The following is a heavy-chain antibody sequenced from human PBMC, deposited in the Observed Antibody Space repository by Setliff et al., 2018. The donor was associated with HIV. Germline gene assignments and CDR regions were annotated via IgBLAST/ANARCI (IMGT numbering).Heavy chain of an antibody. J-gene: IGHJ6*03. Sequence: ASVKVSCKTSGYTFTDYFLHWVRQAPGQGLEWMGGFISVRGVTHHAQKFQGRVTFTTDESTSTAYMELSSLTSDDTAVYYCARGEGRGGYNLYYYYMDVWGKGTTVTVSS. D-gene: IGHD2-15*01. V-gene: IGHV1-2*02. CDR2: FISVRGVT. CDR3: ARGEGRGGYNLYYYYMDV. CDR1: GYTFTDYF.